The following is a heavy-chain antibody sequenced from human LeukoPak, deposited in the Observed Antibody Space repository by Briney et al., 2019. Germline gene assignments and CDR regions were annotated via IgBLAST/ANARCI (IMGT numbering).Heavy chain of an antibody. J-gene: IGHJ3*01. D-gene: IGHD3-10*01. CDR3: ARTQGPGGAFGL. CDR1: GYSISNGYH. Sequence: TSETLSLTCTVSGYSISNGYHWGWIRQFPGKGLEWIGSIYHGGEAYYNPSLKSRVTVSLDTSKSQFSLKLRSVTAADTAVYYCARTQGPGGAFGLWGQGTTVTVSS. V-gene: IGHV4-38-2*02. CDR2: IYHGGEA.